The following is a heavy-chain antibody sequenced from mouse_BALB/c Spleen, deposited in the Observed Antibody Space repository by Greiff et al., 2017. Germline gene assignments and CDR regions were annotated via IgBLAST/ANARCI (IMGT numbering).Heavy chain of an antibody. Sequence: QVQLQQSGPELVKPGASVKISCKASGYSFTSYYIHWVKQRPGQGLEWIGWIFPGSGNTKYNEKFKGKATLTADTSSSTAYMQLSSLTSEDSAVYFCANIYYYGSSYDWYFDVWGAGTTVTVSS. CDR3: ANIYYYGSSYDWYFDV. J-gene: IGHJ1*01. CDR2: IFPGSGNT. CDR1: GYSFTSYY. V-gene: IGHV1-66*01. D-gene: IGHD1-1*01.